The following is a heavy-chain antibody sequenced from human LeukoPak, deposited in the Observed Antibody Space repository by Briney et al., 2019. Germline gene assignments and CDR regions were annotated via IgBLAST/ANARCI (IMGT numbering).Heavy chain of an antibody. V-gene: IGHV3-7*01. D-gene: IGHD5-18*01. J-gene: IGHJ1*01. Sequence: GGSLRHSSAASGFTFSSYWMSWVRQAPGKGLEWVANIKQDGSERNFEDTVKGRFTVSRDNAKNSMYLQMNSLRAEDTAVYYCAREGGYRYGLLWFCGQGTLPTVSS. CDR3: AREGGYRYGLLWF. CDR1: GFTFSSYW. CDR2: IKQDGSER.